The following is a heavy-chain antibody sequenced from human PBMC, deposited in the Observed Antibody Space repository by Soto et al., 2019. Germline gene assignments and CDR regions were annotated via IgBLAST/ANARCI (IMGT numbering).Heavy chain of an antibody. CDR1: GFTFSRYG. D-gene: IGHD3-10*01. CDR3: VGSESFYLDY. Sequence: VESGGGMVQPGGSLRLSCAVSGFTFSRYGMHWVRQAPGKGLEWVTVIWFDGSQSHYADSVKGRFTISRDDSKNTLYLQMDSLRAEDTAIYYCVGSESFYLDYWGQGTLVTVSS. J-gene: IGHJ4*02. V-gene: IGHV3-33*01. CDR2: IWFDGSQS.